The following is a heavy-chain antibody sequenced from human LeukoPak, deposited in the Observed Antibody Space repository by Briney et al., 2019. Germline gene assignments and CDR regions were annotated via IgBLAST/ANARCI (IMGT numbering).Heavy chain of an antibody. CDR2: IYHSGST. CDR1: GGSISSGGYY. D-gene: IGHD6-19*01. V-gene: IGHV4-30-2*01. Sequence: SQTLSLTCTVSGGSISSGGYYWSWIRQPPGKGLEWIGYIYHSGSTYYNPSLKSRVTISVDRSKNQFSLKLSSVTAADTAVYYCARLAVAGLDYWGQGTLVTVSS. J-gene: IGHJ4*02. CDR3: ARLAVAGLDY.